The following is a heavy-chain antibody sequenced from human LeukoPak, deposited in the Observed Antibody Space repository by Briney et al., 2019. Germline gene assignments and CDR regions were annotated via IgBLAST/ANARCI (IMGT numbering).Heavy chain of an antibody. J-gene: IGHJ4*02. D-gene: IGHD3-22*01. CDR3: ARDSYYYDSSGRDY. CDR2: INPNSGGT. V-gene: IGHV1-2*02. Sequence: GASVTVSCKASGYTFTGYYMHWVRQAPGQGLEWMGWINPNSGGTNYAQKFQGRVTMTRDTSISTAYMELSRLRSDDTAVYYCARDSYYYDSSGRDYWGQGTLVTVSS. CDR1: GYTFTGYY.